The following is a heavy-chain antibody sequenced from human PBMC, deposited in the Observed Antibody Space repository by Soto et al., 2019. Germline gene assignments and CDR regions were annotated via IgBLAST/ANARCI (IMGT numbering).Heavy chain of an antibody. Sequence: QVQLQESGPGLVKPSETLSLTCTVSGGSISSYYWSWIRQPPGKGLEWIGYIYYSGSTNYNPSLKSRVTISVDTSKNQFSLKLSSVTAADTAVYYCARFTPYYYYGMDVWGQGTTVTVSS. CDR1: GGSISSYY. CDR3: ARFTPYYYYGMDV. J-gene: IGHJ6*02. D-gene: IGHD2-15*01. CDR2: IYYSGST. V-gene: IGHV4-59*08.